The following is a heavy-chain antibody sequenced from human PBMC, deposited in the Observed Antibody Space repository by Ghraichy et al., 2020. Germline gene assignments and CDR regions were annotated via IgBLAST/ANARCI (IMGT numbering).Heavy chain of an antibody. D-gene: IGHD3-3*01. CDR1: GGSFSGYY. J-gene: IGHJ4*01. V-gene: IGHV4-34*01. CDR2: INHSGST. CDR3: ARVGEWLLYDY. Sequence: SETLSLTCAVYGGSFSGYYWSWIRQPPGKGLEWIWEINHSGSTNYNPSLKSRVTISVDTSKNQFSLKLSSVTAADTAVYYCARVGEWLLYDYWGHGTLVTVSS.